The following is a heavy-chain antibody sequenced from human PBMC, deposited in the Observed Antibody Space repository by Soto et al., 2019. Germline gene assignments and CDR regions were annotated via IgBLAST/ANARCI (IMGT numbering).Heavy chain of an antibody. Sequence: QVQLVQSGAEVKKPGASVKVSCKASGKSFTTYGISWVRQAPGQGLEWMGWIDPYNGNTNYAQNFQGRVSMTTDTPTNTAYMELRNLRSDDTAVYFCARTTGDYDWGVFDYWGQGTLVTVSS. J-gene: IGHJ4*02. CDR2: IDPYNGNT. CDR1: GKSFTTYG. D-gene: IGHD3-16*01. CDR3: ARTTGDYDWGVFDY. V-gene: IGHV1-18*04.